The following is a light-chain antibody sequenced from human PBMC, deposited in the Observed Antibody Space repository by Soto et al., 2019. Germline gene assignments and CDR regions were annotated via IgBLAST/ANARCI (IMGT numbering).Light chain of an antibody. Sequence: IQLTQSPSSLSASVGDRVTITCRASQGISSYLAWYQQKPGKAPKLLIYAASTLQSGVPSRFSGSGSGTDFTLTISSLQPKDFATYYCQQLNSYLPLTFGGGTKVEIK. CDR1: QGISSY. J-gene: IGKJ4*01. V-gene: IGKV1-9*01. CDR2: AAS. CDR3: QQLNSYLPLT.